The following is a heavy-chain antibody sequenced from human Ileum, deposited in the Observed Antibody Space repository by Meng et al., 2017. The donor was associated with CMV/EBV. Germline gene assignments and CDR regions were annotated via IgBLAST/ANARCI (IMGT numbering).Heavy chain of an antibody. CDR2: IFFSGNT. V-gene: IGHV4-30-4*08. J-gene: IGHJ5*02. CDR3: ARFRIAALGNLFDP. Sequence: QVTLQESGPGLVKPSQALSLSCTVSGASISSGDYSWSWIRQSPGKGLEWIGYIFFSGNTYYNPSLNNRVIISIDTPRNQFSLKVDSVTAADTAVYYCARFRIAALGNLFDPWGHGTLVTVSS. D-gene: IGHD6-13*01. CDR1: GASISSGDYS.